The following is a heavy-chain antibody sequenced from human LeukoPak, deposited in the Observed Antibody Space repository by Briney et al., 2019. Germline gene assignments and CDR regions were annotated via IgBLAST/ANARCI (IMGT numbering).Heavy chain of an antibody. J-gene: IGHJ4*02. CDR1: GDSISNGGYY. V-gene: IGHV4-31*03. D-gene: IGHD1-14*01. CDR3: ARGGDRRGFDY. Sequence: SETLSLTCTASGDSISNGGYYWSWIRLHPGKGLEWFGYIYDSGTTYYSPAVQSRVSISEDTSDNKFSLKLKSLTAADTAVYYCARGGDRRGFDYWGQGALVTVSS. CDR2: IYDSGTT.